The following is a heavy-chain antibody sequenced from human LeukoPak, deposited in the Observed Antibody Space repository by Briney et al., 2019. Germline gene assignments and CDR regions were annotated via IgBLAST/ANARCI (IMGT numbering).Heavy chain of an antibody. CDR1: GYTFTGYY. CDR3: ARDINGKLEWELPQDY. V-gene: IGHV1-2*02. Sequence: GASVKVSCKASGYTFTGYYMHWVRQAPGQGLEWMGWINPNSGGTNYAQKFQGRVTMTRDTSISTAYMELSRLRSDDTAVYYCARDINGKLEWELPQDYWGQGTLVTVSS. CDR2: INPNSGGT. D-gene: IGHD1-26*01. J-gene: IGHJ4*02.